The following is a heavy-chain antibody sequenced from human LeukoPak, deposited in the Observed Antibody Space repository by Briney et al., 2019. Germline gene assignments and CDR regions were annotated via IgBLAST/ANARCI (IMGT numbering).Heavy chain of an antibody. CDR2: ISSSGSTI. CDR1: GFTFSDDY. D-gene: IGHD5-18*01. V-gene: IGHV3-11*01. CDR3: ARTPGGYSYGLYYFDY. J-gene: IGHJ4*02. Sequence: GGSLRLSCAASGFTFSDDYMSCIRQAPGKRLEAFSDISSSGSTIYYADSVKGRFTISRDNAKNSLYLQMNSLRAEDTAVYYCARTPGGYSYGLYYFDYWGQGTLVTVSS.